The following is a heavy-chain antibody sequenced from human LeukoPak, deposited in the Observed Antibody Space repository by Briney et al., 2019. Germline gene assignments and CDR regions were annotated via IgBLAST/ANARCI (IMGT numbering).Heavy chain of an antibody. D-gene: IGHD2-21*02. CDR2: ISGSGGST. CDR1: GFTFSSYA. V-gene: IGHV3-23*01. CDR3: AKDGAYCGGDCYPYYFDY. Sequence: GGSLRLSCAASGFTFSSYAMSWVRQAPGKGLEWVSAISGSGGSTYYADSVKGRFTIARDNSKNTLYLQMNSLRAEDTAVYYCAKDGAYCGGDCYPYYFDYWGQGTLVTVSS. J-gene: IGHJ4*02.